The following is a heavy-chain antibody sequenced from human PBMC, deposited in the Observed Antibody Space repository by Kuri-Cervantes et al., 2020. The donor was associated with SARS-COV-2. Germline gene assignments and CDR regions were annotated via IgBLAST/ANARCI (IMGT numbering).Heavy chain of an antibody. J-gene: IGHJ4*02. CDR3: ARVESGSYYAFDY. V-gene: IGHV4-34*01. Sequence: SQTLSLTCAVHGGSFSGYYWSWIRQPPGMGLEWIGEINHSGNTNYNPSLKSRVTMSVDTSKNQFSLKLSSVTAADTAVYYCARVESGSYYAFDYWGQGTLVRLL. D-gene: IGHD1-26*01. CDR2: INHSGNT. CDR1: GGSFSGYY.